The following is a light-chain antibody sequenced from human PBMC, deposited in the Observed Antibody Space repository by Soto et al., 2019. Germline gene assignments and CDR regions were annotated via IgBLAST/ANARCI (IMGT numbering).Light chain of an antibody. CDR3: QQVNSYPRA. CDR1: QGISSY. V-gene: IGKV1-9*01. Sequence: DIQLTQSPSFLSASVGDRVTITCRASQGISSYLAWYQQKPGKAPKLLIYAASTLQYGVPSRFSGSGSGTEFTLTISSLQPEDFATYYCQQVNSYPRAFGQGTKVHIK. CDR2: AAS. J-gene: IGKJ1*01.